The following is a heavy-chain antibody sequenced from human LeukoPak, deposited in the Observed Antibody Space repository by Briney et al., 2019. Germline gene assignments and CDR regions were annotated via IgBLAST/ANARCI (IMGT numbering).Heavy chain of an antibody. CDR1: GFTFNAYF. Sequence: GRSLRLSCAASGFTFNAYFMHWVRQAPGKGLEWLAVMSYDEINKYYADSVEGRFTISRDNSKNTLYLQMNNLRTEDTAVYYCARDDQSVTMGRGQVDFSYYGLDVWGQGTTVTVSS. J-gene: IGHJ6*02. CDR3: ARDDQSVTMGRGQVDFSYYGLDV. D-gene: IGHD3-10*01. V-gene: IGHV3-30*04. CDR2: MSYDEINK.